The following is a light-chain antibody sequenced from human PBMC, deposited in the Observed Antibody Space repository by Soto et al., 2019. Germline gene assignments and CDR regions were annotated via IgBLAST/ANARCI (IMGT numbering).Light chain of an antibody. Sequence: DIVMTQSPDSLAVSLGERATINCKSSQSVLYSSNNKNYLAWYQQKPGQPPKLLIYWVSTREFGVPDRFSGSGSGTDCTLTISSRQAEDVAVYYCQQYYSTPLTFGGGTKVEIK. CDR1: QSVLYSSNNKNY. J-gene: IGKJ4*01. CDR3: QQYYSTPLT. V-gene: IGKV4-1*01. CDR2: WVS.